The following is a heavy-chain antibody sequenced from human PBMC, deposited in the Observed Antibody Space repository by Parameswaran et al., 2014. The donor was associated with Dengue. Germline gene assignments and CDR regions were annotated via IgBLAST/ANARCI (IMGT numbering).Heavy chain of an antibody. D-gene: IGHD2-2*01. CDR2: IYSSSGST. CDR1: GDSISGYH. J-gene: IGHJ6*02. V-gene: IGHV4-59*01. CDR3: ARWYCISISCLIMDV. Sequence: SETLSLTCTVSGDSISGYHWSWIRQSPGKGLEYIGYIYSSSGSTKCNPSLKSRATISLDTSKNQISLKLNSVTAADTAVYYCARWYCISISCLIMDVWGQGTTVTVSS.